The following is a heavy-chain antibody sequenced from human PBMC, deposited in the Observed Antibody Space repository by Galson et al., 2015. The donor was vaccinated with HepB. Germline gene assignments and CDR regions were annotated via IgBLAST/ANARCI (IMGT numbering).Heavy chain of an antibody. Sequence: SVKVSCKASGGTFRNLIISWVRQAPGHGLEWMGEIIPTLGTTKYAQKLQGRVTITADKSTITAYMDLTSLRSEDTAVYYCAVGGGVIGGAFDIWGQGTMLIVSS. CDR2: IIPTLGTT. D-gene: IGHD3-16*02. J-gene: IGHJ3*02. CDR3: AVGGGVIGGAFDI. V-gene: IGHV1-69*08. CDR1: GGTFRNLI.